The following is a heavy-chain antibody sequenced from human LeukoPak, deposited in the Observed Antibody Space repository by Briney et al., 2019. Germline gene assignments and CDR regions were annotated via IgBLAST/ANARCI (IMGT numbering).Heavy chain of an antibody. V-gene: IGHV4-39*07. CDR1: GGSISSSSYY. J-gene: IGHJ4*02. CDR2: VYYSGST. CDR3: ARDWELGH. D-gene: IGHD1-26*01. Sequence: SETLSLTCTVSGGSISSSSYYWGWIRQPPGKGLEWIGSVYYSGSTYYNPSLKSRVTISVDTSKNQFSLKLSSVTAADTAVYYCARDWELGHWGRGILVTVTS.